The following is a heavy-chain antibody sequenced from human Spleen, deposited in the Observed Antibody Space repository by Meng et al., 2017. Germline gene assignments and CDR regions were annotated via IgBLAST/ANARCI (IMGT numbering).Heavy chain of an antibody. D-gene: IGHD5-18*01. CDR2: ISSDGSIT. Sequence: GESLKISCGASGITFSRYWMQWVRQAPGKGLVWVSRISSDGSITSYADSVKGRFTISRDNAKNTLYPQMNSLRGEDTAVYYCASSYGPTGEFDYWGQGTLVTVSS. J-gene: IGHJ4*02. CDR3: ASSYGPTGEFDY. CDR1: GITFSRYW. V-gene: IGHV3-74*01.